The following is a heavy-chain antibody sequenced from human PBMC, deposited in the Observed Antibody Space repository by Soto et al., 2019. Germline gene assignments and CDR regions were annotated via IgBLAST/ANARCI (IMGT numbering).Heavy chain of an antibody. V-gene: IGHV4-30-4*01. Sequence: QVQLQESGPGLVKPSQTLSLTCTVSGGSISSGDYYWSWIRQPPGKGLEWIGYIYYSGSTYYNPSLKSRVTISVDTSKNQFTLKLSSVTAADTAVYYCARARGGSSWYSHWFDPWGQGTLVTVSS. CDR1: GGSISSGDYY. CDR2: IYYSGST. CDR3: ARARGGSSWYSHWFDP. J-gene: IGHJ5*02. D-gene: IGHD6-13*01.